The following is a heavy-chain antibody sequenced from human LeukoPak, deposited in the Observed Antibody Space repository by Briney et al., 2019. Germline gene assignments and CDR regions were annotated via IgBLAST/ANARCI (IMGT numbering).Heavy chain of an antibody. V-gene: IGHV3-30*18. CDR2: ISYDGSNK. J-gene: IGHJ6*02. CDR3: AKNLGDSSGWYYYYYGMDV. D-gene: IGHD6-19*01. CDR1: GFTFSSYG. Sequence: SGGSLRLSCAASGFTFSSYGMHWVRQAPGKGLEWVAVISYDGSNKYYADSVKGRFTISRDNSKNTLYLQMNSLRAEDTAVYYCAKNLGDSSGWYYYYYGMDVWGQGTTVTVSS.